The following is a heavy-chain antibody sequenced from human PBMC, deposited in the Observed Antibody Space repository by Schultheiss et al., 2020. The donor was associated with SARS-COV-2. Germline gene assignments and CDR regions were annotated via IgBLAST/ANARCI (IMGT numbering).Heavy chain of an antibody. CDR1: GYTFTSYG. V-gene: IGHV1-18*01. CDR2: INPNSGGT. J-gene: IGHJ3*02. CDR3: ARVGITMIMRGAFDI. Sequence: ASVKVSCKASGYTFTSYGFSWVRQAPGQGLEWMGWINPNSGGTNYAQKFQGRVTMTTDTSTSTAYMELRSLRSDDTAVYYCARVGITMIMRGAFDIWGQGTMVTVSS. D-gene: IGHD3-22*01.